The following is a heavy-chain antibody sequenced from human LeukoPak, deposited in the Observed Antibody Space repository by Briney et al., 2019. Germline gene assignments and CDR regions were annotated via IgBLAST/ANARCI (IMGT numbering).Heavy chain of an antibody. CDR2: IIPILGIA. J-gene: IGHJ4*02. V-gene: IGHV1-69*02. Sequence: SVKVSCKAAGGTFSSYTISWGRQAPGQGLEWMGRIIPILGIANYAQKFQGRVTITADKSTSTAYMELSSLRSEDTAVYYCATTTVVTLDYWGQGTLVTVSS. CDR1: GGTFSSYT. D-gene: IGHD4-23*01. CDR3: ATTTVVTLDY.